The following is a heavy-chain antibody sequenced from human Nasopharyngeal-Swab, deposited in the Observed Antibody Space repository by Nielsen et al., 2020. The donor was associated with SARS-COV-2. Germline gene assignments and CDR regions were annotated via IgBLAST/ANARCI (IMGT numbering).Heavy chain of an antibody. J-gene: IGHJ4*02. CDR3: ARGAWGRDGYNLFDY. Sequence: SETLSLTCTVSGASISSYYWSWIRQLPGKGLEWIGYIYYSGSTNYNPSLKSRVTISVDTSKNQFSLKLSSVTAADTAVYYCARGAWGRDGYNLFDYWGQGTLVTVSS. D-gene: IGHD5-24*01. CDR2: IYYSGST. V-gene: IGHV4-59*01. CDR1: GASISSYY.